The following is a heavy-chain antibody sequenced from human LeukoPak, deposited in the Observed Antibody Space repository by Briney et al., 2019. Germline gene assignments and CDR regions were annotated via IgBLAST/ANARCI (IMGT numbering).Heavy chain of an antibody. CDR2: INPNSGGT. CDR3: ARDTTRDNWFDP. CDR1: GYTFIGYY. Sequence: ASVKVSCKASGYTFIGYYMHWVRQAPGQGLEWMGWINPNSGGTNYAQKFQGRVTMTRDTSISTAYMALSGLRSDDTAVYYCARDTTRDNWFDPWGQGTLVTVSS. D-gene: IGHD1-26*01. V-gene: IGHV1-2*02. J-gene: IGHJ5*02.